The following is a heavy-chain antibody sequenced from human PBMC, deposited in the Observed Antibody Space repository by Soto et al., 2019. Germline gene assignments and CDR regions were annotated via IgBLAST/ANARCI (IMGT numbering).Heavy chain of an antibody. J-gene: IGHJ5*02. D-gene: IGHD1-20*01. CDR2: INPNSGGT. CDR1: GYTFTGDF. V-gene: IGHV1-2*04. CDR3: ARGITGNPDYFDP. Sequence: GALVKVSCKASGYTFTGDFLHWVRQAPGQGLEWMGWINPNSGGTKYAQKFQGWVTMTRDTSITTAYMELYRLTSDDTAVYYCARGITGNPDYFDPWGQGTLVTVSS.